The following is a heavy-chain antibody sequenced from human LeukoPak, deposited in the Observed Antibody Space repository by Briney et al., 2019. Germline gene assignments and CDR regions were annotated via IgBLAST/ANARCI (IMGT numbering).Heavy chain of an antibody. CDR1: GFTLSSYS. V-gene: IGHV3-48*02. J-gene: IGHJ3*02. Sequence: GGSLRLSCAASGFTLSSYSMNWVRQAPGKGLEWVSYISSSSSTIYYADSVEGRFTISRDNAKNSLYLQMNSLRDEDTAVYYCARDGMVRGVIIWDAFDIWGQGTMVTVSS. CDR2: ISSSSSTI. CDR3: ARDGMVRGVIIWDAFDI. D-gene: IGHD3-10*01.